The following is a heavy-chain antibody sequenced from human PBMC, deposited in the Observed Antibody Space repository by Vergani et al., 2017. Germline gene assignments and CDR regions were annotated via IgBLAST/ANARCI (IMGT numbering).Heavy chain of an antibody. V-gene: IGHV1-69*04. CDR2: IIPILGIA. CDR3: ARDRSQTTVTTDDAFDI. Sequence: QVQLVQSGAEVKKPVASVKVSCKASGVTFSSYTISWVRQAPGQGLEWMGRIIPILGIANYAQKFQGRVTITADKSTSTAYMELSSLRSEDTAVYYCARDRSQTTVTTDDAFDIWGQGTMVTVSS. J-gene: IGHJ3*02. D-gene: IGHD4-17*01. CDR1: GVTFSSYT.